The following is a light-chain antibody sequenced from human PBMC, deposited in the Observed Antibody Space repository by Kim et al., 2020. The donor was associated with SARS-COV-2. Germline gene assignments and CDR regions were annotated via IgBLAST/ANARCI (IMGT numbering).Light chain of an antibody. V-gene: IGKV4-1*01. CDR3: QQYYSTPRT. Sequence: DIVMTQSPDSLAVSLGERATINCKSSQSVLYNSNNRNYFAWYQQKPGKPPKLLISWASIRESGVPDRFSGSGSGTDFTLTISSLQAEDVAVYYCQQYYSTPRTFGQGTKVDIK. CDR2: WAS. J-gene: IGKJ1*01. CDR1: QSVLYNSNNRNY.